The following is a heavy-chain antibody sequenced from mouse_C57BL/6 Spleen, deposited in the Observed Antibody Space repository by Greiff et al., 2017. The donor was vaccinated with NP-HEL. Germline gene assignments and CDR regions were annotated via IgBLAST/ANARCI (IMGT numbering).Heavy chain of an antibody. CDR3: ARQNYGSSYDFDY. CDR1: GFTSSSYT. D-gene: IGHD1-1*01. V-gene: IGHV5-9*01. CDR2: ISGGGGNT. J-gene: IGHJ2*01. Sequence: VQLKESGGGLVKPGGSLKLSCAASGFTSSSYTMSWVRQTPEKRLEWVATISGGGGNTYYPDSVKGRFTISRDNAKNTLYLQMSSLRSEDTALYYCARQNYGSSYDFDYWGQGTTLTVSS.